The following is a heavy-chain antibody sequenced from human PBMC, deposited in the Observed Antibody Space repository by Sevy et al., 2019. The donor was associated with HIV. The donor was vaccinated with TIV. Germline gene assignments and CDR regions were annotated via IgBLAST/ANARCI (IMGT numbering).Heavy chain of an antibody. CDR2: IKQDGSEK. CDR1: GFSFSSYW. J-gene: IGHJ4*02. Sequence: GGSLRLSCAASGFSFSSYWMSWVSQAPGKGLEWVANIKQDGSEKNYVDSVKGRFTISRDNAKNSLYLQMNSLRADDTAVYYCARDGVMGSYWGQGTLVTVSS. D-gene: IGHD3-16*01. CDR3: ARDGVMGSY. V-gene: IGHV3-7*01.